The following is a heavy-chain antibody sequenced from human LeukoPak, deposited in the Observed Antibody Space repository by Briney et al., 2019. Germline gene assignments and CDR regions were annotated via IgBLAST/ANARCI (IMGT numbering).Heavy chain of an antibody. Sequence: SETLSLTCAVYGGSFSGYYWGWIRQPPGKGLEWIGSIYYSGSTYYNPSLKSRVTISVDTSKNQFSLKLSSVTAADTAVYYCARHFGYCSGGSCYSGYYYYMDVWGKGTTVTISS. V-gene: IGHV4-39*01. J-gene: IGHJ6*03. D-gene: IGHD2-15*01. CDR3: ARHFGYCSGGSCYSGYYYYMDV. CDR1: GGSFSGYY. CDR2: IYYSGST.